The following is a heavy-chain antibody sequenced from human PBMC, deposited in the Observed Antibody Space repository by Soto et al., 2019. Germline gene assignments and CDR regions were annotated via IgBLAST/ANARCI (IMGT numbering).Heavy chain of an antibody. CDR3: ARGSLLGNYLTGYYPVDY. Sequence: RASVKVSCKASGGTFSSYTISWVRQAPGQGLEWMGRIIPILGIANYAQKFQGRVTITADKSTSTAYMELSSLRSEDTAVYYCARGSLLGNYLTGYYPVDYWGQGTLVTVSS. CDR1: GGTFSSYT. D-gene: IGHD3-9*01. J-gene: IGHJ4*02. V-gene: IGHV1-69*02. CDR2: IIPILGIA.